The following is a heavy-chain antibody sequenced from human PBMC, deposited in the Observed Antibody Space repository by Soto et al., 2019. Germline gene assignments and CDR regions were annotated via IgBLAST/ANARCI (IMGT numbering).Heavy chain of an antibody. CDR3: YRDAKFARRGYSLAFDL. V-gene: IGHV1-2*06. J-gene: IGHJ4*02. D-gene: IGHD5-12*01. CDR1: GYRFTNYY. CDR2: MNLDTGGT. Sequence: QVQLVQSGAEVKKPGASVRVSCKASGYRFTNYYIHWVRQAPGQGLEWMGRMNLDTGGTTYAQKSQGRVTMTRDTSIRTANMEVTNLKSDETAIYYCYRDAKFARRGYSLAFDLWGQGTLVTVSS.